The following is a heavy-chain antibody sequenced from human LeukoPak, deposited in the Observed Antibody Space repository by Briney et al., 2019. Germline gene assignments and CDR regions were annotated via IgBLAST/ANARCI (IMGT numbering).Heavy chain of an antibody. CDR2: ISNNGGYT. Sequence: TGGSLRLSCAASGFTFSSSAMSWVRQAPGKGLEWVSAISNNGGYTYYADSVKGRFTISRDNSKNTLYLQMNSLRAEDTAVYYCAKSEWSAVAGPPPPNWGQGTLVTVPS. D-gene: IGHD6-19*01. V-gene: IGHV3-23*01. CDR3: AKSEWSAVAGPPPPN. J-gene: IGHJ4*02. CDR1: GFTFSSSA.